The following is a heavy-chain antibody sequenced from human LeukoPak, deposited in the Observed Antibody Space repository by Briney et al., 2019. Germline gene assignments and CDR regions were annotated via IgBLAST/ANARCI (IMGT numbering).Heavy chain of an antibody. J-gene: IGHJ4*02. Sequence: SETLSLTCTVSGGSISSYYWSWIRQPPGKGLEWIGYIYYSGSTNYNPSLKSRVTISVDTSKNQFSLKLSSVTAADTAVYYCARSTTGTTPLLYWGQGTLVTVSS. CDR1: GGSISSYY. CDR3: ARSTTGTTPLLY. V-gene: IGHV4-59*01. CDR2: IYYSGST. D-gene: IGHD1-1*01.